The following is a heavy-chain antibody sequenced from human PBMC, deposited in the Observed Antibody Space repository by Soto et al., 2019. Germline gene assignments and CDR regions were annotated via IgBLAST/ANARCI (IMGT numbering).Heavy chain of an antibody. CDR3: ARQNLGGYYDGHGYYHLWGDHFDC. CDR1: GFIVSSNY. Sequence: EVQPVESGGGLIQPGGSLRLSCAASGFIVSSNYMTWVRQAPGQGLEWVSLISIGGSTSYADSVKGRFTISRDTSKNTLYLQMDSMRAEDTAVYYSARQNLGGYYDGHGYYHLWGDHFDCWGPGTLVTVSS. CDR2: ISIGGST. D-gene: IGHD3-3*02. V-gene: IGHV3-53*01. J-gene: IGHJ4*02.